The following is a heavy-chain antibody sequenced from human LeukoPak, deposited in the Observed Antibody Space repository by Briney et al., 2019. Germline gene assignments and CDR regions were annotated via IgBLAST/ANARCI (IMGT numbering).Heavy chain of an antibody. CDR1: GGSISSGSYY. D-gene: IGHD3-16*01. CDR3: ASWGRVGHYYMDV. CDR2: IYTSGST. J-gene: IGHJ6*03. Sequence: SETLSLTCTVSGGSISSGSYYWSWIRQPAGKGLEWIGRIYTSGSTNYNPSLKSRVTISVDTSKNQFSLKLSSATAADTAVYYCASWGRVGHYYMDVWGKGTTVTVSS. V-gene: IGHV4-61*02.